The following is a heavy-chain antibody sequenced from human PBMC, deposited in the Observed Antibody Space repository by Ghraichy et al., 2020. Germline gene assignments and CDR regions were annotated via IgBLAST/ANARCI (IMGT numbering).Heavy chain of an antibody. V-gene: IGHV4-39*01. D-gene: IGHD3-22*01. CDR3: ARLRDSSGYYLAYYFDY. Sequence: SETLSPTCTVSGGSISSSSYYWGWIRQPPGKGLEWIGSIYYSGSTYYNPSLKSRVTISVDTSKNQFSLKLSSVTAADTAVYYCARLRDSSGYYLAYYFDYWGQGTLVTVSS. CDR2: IYYSGST. CDR1: GGSISSSSYY. J-gene: IGHJ4*02.